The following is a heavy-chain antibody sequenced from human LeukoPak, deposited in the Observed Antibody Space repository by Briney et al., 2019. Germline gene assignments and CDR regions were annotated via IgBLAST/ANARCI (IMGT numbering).Heavy chain of an antibody. J-gene: IGHJ4*02. CDR1: GGTFSSYA. CDR2: IIPILGIA. CDR3: ARASGWPYYFDY. V-gene: IGHV1-69*04. D-gene: IGHD6-25*01. Sequence: SVKVSCKAFGGTFSSYAISWVRQAPGQGLEWMGRIIPILGIANYAQKFQGRVTITADKSTSTAYMELSSLRSEDTAVYYCARASGWPYYFDYWGQGTLVTVSS.